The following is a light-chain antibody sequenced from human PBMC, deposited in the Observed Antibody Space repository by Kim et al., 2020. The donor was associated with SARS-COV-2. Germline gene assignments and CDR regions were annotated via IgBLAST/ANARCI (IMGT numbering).Light chain of an antibody. CDR2: GAS. CDR1: QSVSSN. V-gene: IGKV3-15*01. CDR3: QQYNNWPLYT. J-gene: IGKJ2*01. Sequence: IVMTQSPATLSVSPGERATLSCRASQSVSSNLAWYQQKLGQAPRLLIYGASTRATGIPARFSGSGSGTEFTLTISSLQSVDFAVYYCQQYNNWPLYTFGQGTKLE.